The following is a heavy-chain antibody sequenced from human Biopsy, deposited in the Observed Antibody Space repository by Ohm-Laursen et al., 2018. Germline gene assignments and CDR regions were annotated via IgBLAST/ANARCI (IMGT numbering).Heavy chain of an antibody. D-gene: IGHD3-22*01. CDR2: INHSGRT. CDR1: GESFNGYY. Sequence: SDTLSLTCAVYGESFNGYYWSWIRQTPGKGLEWIGEINHSGRTNYNPSLKSRVTMSLDTSKKLFSLKLSSVTAADTAMYYCARELMEYYDSSGYFDHWGQGSLVTVSS. J-gene: IGHJ4*02. V-gene: IGHV4-34*01. CDR3: ARELMEYYDSSGYFDH.